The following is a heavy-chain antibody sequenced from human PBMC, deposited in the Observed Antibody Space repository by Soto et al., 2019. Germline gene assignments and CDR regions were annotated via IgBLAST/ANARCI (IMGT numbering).Heavy chain of an antibody. V-gene: IGHV3-23*01. J-gene: IGHJ6*02. CDR2: ISGSGGST. Sequence: GGSLRLSCAASGFTFSSYAMSWVRQAPGKGLEWVSAISGSGGSTYYADSVKGRFTISRDNSKNTLDLQMNSLRAEDTAVYYCARASPDYYYYGMDVWGQGTTVTVSS. CDR3: ARASPDYYYYGMDV. CDR1: GFTFSSYA.